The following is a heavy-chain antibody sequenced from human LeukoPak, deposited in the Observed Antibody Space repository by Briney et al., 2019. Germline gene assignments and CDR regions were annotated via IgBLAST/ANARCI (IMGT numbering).Heavy chain of an antibody. CDR3: ARELGGFLGAAGFDY. D-gene: IGHD3-3*01. V-gene: IGHV1-69*13. Sequence: VASVKVSCKASGGTFSSYAISWVRQAPGQGLEWMGGIIPIFGTANYAQKFQGRVTITADESTSTAYMELSSLRSEDTAVYYCARELGGFLGAAGFDYWGQGTLVTVSS. J-gene: IGHJ4*02. CDR2: IIPIFGTA. CDR1: GGTFSSYA.